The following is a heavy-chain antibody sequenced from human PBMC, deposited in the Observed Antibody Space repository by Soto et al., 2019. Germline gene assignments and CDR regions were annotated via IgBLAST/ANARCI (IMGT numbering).Heavy chain of an antibody. CDR1: GGSISSSSYY. V-gene: IGHV4-39*01. J-gene: IGHJ4*02. CDR3: ARHHSVAGASRGEKGYYFDY. Sequence: SETLSLTCTVSGGSISSSSYYWGWIRQPSGKGLEWIGSIYYSGSTYYNPSLKSRVTISVDTSKNQFSLKLSSVTAADTVVYYCARHHSVAGASRGEKGYYFDYWGQGTLVTVSS. CDR2: IYYSGST. D-gene: IGHD6-19*01.